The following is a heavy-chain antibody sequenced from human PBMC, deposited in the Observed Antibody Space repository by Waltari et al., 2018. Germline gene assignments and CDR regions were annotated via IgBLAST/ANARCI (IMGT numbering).Heavy chain of an antibody. J-gene: IGHJ3*02. V-gene: IGHV3-53*02. CDR1: GLIVGDNY. CDR2: LSSGGTT. D-gene: IGHD4-17*01. CDR3: ARTLSTVTTIYNAFDI. Sequence: EVQLVETGGDLIQPGESLRLSCAASGLIVGDNYMNWVRQAPGKGLEWVSLLSSGGTTYYAKSVKGRFTISRDNSKNTLYLQMNSLRVEDTAVYYCARTLSTVTTIYNAFDIWGQGTMVTVSS.